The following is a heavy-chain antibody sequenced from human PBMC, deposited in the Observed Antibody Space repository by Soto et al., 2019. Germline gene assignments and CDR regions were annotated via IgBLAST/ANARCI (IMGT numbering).Heavy chain of an antibody. D-gene: IGHD1-26*01. V-gene: IGHV3-23*01. CDR3: AKDTTLRSPLFFDY. CDR2: ISGSGGST. CDR1: GITFSSYA. J-gene: IGHJ4*02. Sequence: GSLRLSCAASGITFSSYAMSWVRQAPGKGLEWVSAISGSGGSTYYADSVKGRFTISRDNCKNTLYLQINSLRAEDTAVYYCAKDTTLRSPLFFDYWGQGTQVTVSS.